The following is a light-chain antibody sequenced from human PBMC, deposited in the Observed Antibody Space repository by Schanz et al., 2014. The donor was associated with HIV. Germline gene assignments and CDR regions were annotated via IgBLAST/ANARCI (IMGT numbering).Light chain of an antibody. CDR1: SSDVGGYNY. CDR2: DVS. J-gene: IGLJ2*01. Sequence: QSALTQPRSVSGSPGQSVTISCTGTSSDVGGYNYVSWYQQHPGKAPKLMIYDVSNRPSGVSNRFSGSKSGNTASLTISGLQAEDEADYYCSSYTSSSTLEFGGGTKLTVL. CDR3: SSYTSSSTLE. V-gene: IGLV2-14*01.